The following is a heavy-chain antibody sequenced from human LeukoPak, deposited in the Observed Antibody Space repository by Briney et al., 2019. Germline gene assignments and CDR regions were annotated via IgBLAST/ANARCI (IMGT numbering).Heavy chain of an antibody. CDR3: ASGYARSARHQSDF. V-gene: IGHV3-74*01. CDR2: INSDGTNT. J-gene: IGHJ4*02. D-gene: IGHD5-12*01. Sequence: GGSLRLSCAASGFTFSSYWMNWVRQAPGKGLVWVSRINSDGTNTNYAGSVKGRFTISRDNAKNTLYLQMNSLRVEDTAVYYCASGYARSARHQSDFWGQGTVVTVSS. CDR1: GFTFSSYW.